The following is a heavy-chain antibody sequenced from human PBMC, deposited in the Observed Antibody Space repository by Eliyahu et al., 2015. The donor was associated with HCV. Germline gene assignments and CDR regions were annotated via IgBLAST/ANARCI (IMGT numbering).Heavy chain of an antibody. CDR3: ARKCSGGSCYSGDAFDI. V-gene: IGHV4-31*03. CDR1: GGSISSGGYY. CDR2: IXYSGST. D-gene: IGHD2-15*01. J-gene: IGHJ3*02. Sequence: LVKPSQTLSLTCTVSGGSISSGGYYWSWIRQHPGKGLEWIGYIXYSGSTYYNPSLKSRVTISVDTSKNQFSLKLSSVTAADTAVYYCARKCSGGSCYSGDAFDIWGQGTMVTVSS.